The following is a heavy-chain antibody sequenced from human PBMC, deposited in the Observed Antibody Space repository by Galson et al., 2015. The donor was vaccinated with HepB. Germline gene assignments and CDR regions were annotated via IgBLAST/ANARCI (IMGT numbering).Heavy chain of an antibody. V-gene: IGHV4-59*01. CDR2: ISDSGNT. D-gene: IGHD6-19*01. CDR1: GGSINYYY. Sequence: LSLTCTVSGGSINYYYWSWIRQSPGRGLEWIGYISDSGNTNYHPSLKSRVTIPLDTSKNQFSLRLNSVTAADTAVYYCSRQSREYSSGWYLGSFNYMDVWGKGSTVTVSS. J-gene: IGHJ6*03. CDR3: SRQSREYSSGWYLGSFNYMDV.